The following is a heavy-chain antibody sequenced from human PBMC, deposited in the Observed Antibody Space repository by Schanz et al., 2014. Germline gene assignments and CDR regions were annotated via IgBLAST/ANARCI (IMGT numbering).Heavy chain of an antibody. Sequence: QAQLMESGGGVVQPGTSLILSCSVSGFSLNTYGIHWFRQPAGKGLEWVAVIWNNGVTKYYADSVEGRFTISRDNAKISLYLQMNSLKTEDTAMYYCARRASCSRISCPFDSWGQGTLVTVSS. V-gene: IGHV3-33*01. CDR1: GFSLNTYG. CDR2: IWNNGVTK. J-gene: IGHJ4*02. CDR3: ARRASCSRISCPFDS. D-gene: IGHD2-2*01.